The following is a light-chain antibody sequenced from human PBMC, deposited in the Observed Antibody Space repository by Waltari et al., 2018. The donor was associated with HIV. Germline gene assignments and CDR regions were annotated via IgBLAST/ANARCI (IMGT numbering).Light chain of an antibody. Sequence: ECVLSKSPCTLPLYSWERATLSCRTSQSVCSSNLAWYQQQPGQAPRLLIYGAPTRATGIPDRFSGSGSGTDFTLTISGLEPEDFAVYYCQQYGRSSWTFGQGTKVEIK. V-gene: IGKV3-20*01. J-gene: IGKJ1*01. CDR1: QSVCSSN. CDR2: GAP. CDR3: QQYGRSSWT.